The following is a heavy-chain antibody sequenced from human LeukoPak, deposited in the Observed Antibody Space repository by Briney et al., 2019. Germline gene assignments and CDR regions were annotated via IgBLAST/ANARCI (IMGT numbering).Heavy chain of an antibody. CDR1: GGTFSSYA. CDR3: AKGARSHVLIFDY. D-gene: IGHD3-9*01. V-gene: IGHV1-69*05. CDR2: IIPIFGTA. J-gene: IGHJ4*02. Sequence: SVKVSCKASGGTFSSYAISWVRQAPGQGLEWMGRIIPIFGTANYAQKFQGRVTITTDESTSTAYMELSSLRSEDTAVYYCAKGARSHVLIFDYWGQGALVTVSS.